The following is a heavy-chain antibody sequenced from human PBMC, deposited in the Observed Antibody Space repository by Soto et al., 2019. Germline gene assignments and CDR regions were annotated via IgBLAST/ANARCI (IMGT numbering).Heavy chain of an antibody. D-gene: IGHD3-3*01. J-gene: IGHJ4*02. V-gene: IGHV1-2*02. Sequence: ASVKVSCKASGYTFTGYYMHWVRQAPGQGLEWMGWINPNSGGTNYAQKFQGRVTMTRDTSISTAYMELSRLRSDDTAVYYCASSEGSYYDFWSGSYFDYWGQGTLVTVS. CDR3: ASSEGSYYDFWSGSYFDY. CDR2: INPNSGGT. CDR1: GYTFTGYY.